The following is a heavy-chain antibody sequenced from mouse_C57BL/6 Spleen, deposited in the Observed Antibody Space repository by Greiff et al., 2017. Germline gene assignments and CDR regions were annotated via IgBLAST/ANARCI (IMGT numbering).Heavy chain of an antibody. CDR1: GFNIKDDY. Sequence: EVQVVESGAELVRPGASVKLSCTASGFNIKDDYMHWVKQRPEQGLEWIGWIDPENGDTEYASKFQGKATITADTSSNTAYLQLSSLTSEDTAVYYCTTSVVASYYFDYWGQGTTLTVSS. D-gene: IGHD1-1*01. J-gene: IGHJ2*01. CDR2: IDPENGDT. CDR3: TTSVVASYYFDY. V-gene: IGHV14-4*01.